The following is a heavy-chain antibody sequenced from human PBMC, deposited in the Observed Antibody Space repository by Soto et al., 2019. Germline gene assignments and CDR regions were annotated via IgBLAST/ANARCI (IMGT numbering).Heavy chain of an antibody. CDR3: ARGTTLAIFDYGMDV. Sequence: GGSLRLSCAASGFTFSSYAMHWVRQAPGKGLEWVAVISYDGSNYYYAASVGGRFTISRDNTKNTLFLQMSSLRGEDSGVYYCARGTTLAIFDYGMDVWGQGTTVTVSS. D-gene: IGHD3-3*01. V-gene: IGHV3-30-3*01. CDR1: GFTFSSYA. J-gene: IGHJ6*02. CDR2: ISYDGSNY.